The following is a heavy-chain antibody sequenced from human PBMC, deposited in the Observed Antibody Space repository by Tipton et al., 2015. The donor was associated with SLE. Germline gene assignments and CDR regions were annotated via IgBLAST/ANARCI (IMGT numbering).Heavy chain of an antibody. Sequence: TLSLTCTVSGGSINNYYWTWIRQPPGKGLEWIGYISYSGSTNYTPSLKSRLTISVDTSKNQFSLKLRSVTAADTAVYYCARLVPPYYEFWSGFLVARRFDPWGQGTLVIVSS. D-gene: IGHD3-3*01. J-gene: IGHJ5*02. V-gene: IGHV4-59*12. CDR3: ARLVPPYYEFWSGFLVARRFDP. CDR1: GGSINNYY. CDR2: ISYSGST.